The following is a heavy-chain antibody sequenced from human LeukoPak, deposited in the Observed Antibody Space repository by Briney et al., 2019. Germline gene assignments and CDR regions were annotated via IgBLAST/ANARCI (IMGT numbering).Heavy chain of an antibody. J-gene: IGHJ4*02. CDR2: IYYSGGT. CDR3: ARGITMVRGVPN. CDR1: GGSISSSSYY. D-gene: IGHD3-10*01. V-gene: IGHV4-39*07. Sequence: SETLSLTCTVSGGSISSSSYYWGWIRQPPGKGLEWIGSIYYSGGTYYNPSLKSRVTISVDTSKNQFSLKLSSVTAADTAVYYCARGITMVRGVPNWGQGTLVTVSS.